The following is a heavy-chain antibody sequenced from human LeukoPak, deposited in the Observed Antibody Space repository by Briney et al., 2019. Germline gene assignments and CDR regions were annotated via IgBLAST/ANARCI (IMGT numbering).Heavy chain of an antibody. J-gene: IGHJ4*02. CDR1: GFTFSSYE. CDR3: ARRRVHYYDSSGYYFLDY. CDR2: FNSSGRNI. D-gene: IGHD3-22*01. V-gene: IGHV3-48*03. Sequence: PGVSLRLSCAASGFTFSSYEMMWVPPAPGMGLEWCTYFNSSGRNIYYADTVRGRFTISRDNAKNSLYLQMNSLRAEDTAVYYCARRRVHYYDSSGYYFLDYWGQGTPVTVSS.